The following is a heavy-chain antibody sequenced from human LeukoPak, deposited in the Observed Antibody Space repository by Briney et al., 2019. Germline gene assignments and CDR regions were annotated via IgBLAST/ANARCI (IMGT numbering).Heavy chain of an antibody. CDR1: GGTFSSYA. J-gene: IGHJ4*02. D-gene: IGHD3-22*01. CDR3: ARVTYYYDSSGFQPDY. V-gene: IGHV1-69*13. Sequence: ASVKVSCKASGGTFSSYAISWVRQAPGQGLEWMGGIIPIFGTANYAQKFQGRVTITADESTSTAYMELSSLRSEDTAVYYCARVTYYYDSSGFQPDYWGQGTLVTVSS. CDR2: IIPIFGTA.